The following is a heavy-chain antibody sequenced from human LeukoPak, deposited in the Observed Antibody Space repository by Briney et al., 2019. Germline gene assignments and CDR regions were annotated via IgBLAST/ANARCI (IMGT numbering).Heavy chain of an antibody. V-gene: IGHV1-2*02. CDR1: GYTFTGYY. D-gene: IGHD2/OR15-2a*01. Sequence: ASVKVSCKAAGYTFTGYYMHWVRQAPGQGLEWMGWINPNSGGTNYAQKFQGRVTMTRDTSISTAYMELSRLRSDDTAVYYCARDRTGEGNIDYWGQGTLVTVSS. CDR3: ARDRTGEGNIDY. CDR2: INPNSGGT. J-gene: IGHJ4*02.